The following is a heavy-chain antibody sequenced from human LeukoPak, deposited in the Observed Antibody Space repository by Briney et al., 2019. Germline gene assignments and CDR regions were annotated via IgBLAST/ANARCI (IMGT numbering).Heavy chain of an antibody. D-gene: IGHD3-10*01. CDR3: VRVKRGQNAFDM. J-gene: IGHJ3*02. V-gene: IGHV3-74*01. CDR1: GFTFSSHW. CDR2: IYPDGSST. Sequence: PGGSLRLSCAASGFTFSSHWMHWVRQAPVKGLVWVSRIYPDGSSTSYVDSVKGRFTISRDNAKNTVYLQMNSLRVEDTAVYYCVRVKRGQNAFDMWGQGTMVTVSS.